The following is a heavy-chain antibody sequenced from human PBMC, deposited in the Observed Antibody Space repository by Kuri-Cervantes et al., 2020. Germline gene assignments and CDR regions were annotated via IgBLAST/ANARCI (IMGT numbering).Heavy chain of an antibody. V-gene: IGHV3-30*18. CDR1: GFTFSSYG. CDR3: AKDLSWYHPYYYYGMDV. CDR2: ISYDGSNK. J-gene: IGHJ6*02. D-gene: IGHD6-13*01. Sequence: GESLKTSCAASGFTFSSYGMHWVHQSPGKGLEWVAVISYDGSNKYYAVSVKVRFTIPRDNSKNTLYLQMNSLRAEDTAVYYCAKDLSWYHPYYYYGMDVWGRGTTVTVS.